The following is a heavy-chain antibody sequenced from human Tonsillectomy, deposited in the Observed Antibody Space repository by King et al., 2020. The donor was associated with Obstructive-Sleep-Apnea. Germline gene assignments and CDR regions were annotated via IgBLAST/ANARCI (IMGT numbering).Heavy chain of an antibody. CDR1: GDSVSSNTAA. CDR3: AREPDLHPFDI. J-gene: IGHJ3*02. CDR2: TYFRSRWRN. V-gene: IGHV6-1*01. Sequence: VQLQQSGPGLVKPSQSLSLTCAISGDSVSSNTAAWTWIRQSPSRGLEWLGRTYFRSRWRNDFAPSVKSRITINADTSKNQFSLQLNSVTPEDTAVYYCAREPDLHPFDIWGQGTMVTVSS.